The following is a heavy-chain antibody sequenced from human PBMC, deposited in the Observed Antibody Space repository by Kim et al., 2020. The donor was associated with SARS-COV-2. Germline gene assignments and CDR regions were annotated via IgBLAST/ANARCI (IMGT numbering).Heavy chain of an antibody. CDR1: GFTFGDYA. CDR3: TRAPMVTNSDARTYSREYYFDY. D-gene: IGHD5-18*01. J-gene: IGHJ4*02. CDR2: IRSKAYGGTT. V-gene: IGHV3-49*04. Sequence: GGSLRLSCTASGFTFGDYAMSWVRQAPGKGLEWVGFIRSKAYGGTTEYAASVKGRFTISRDDSKSIAYLQMNSLKTEDTAVYYCTRAPMVTNSDARTYSREYYFDYWGQGTLVTVSS.